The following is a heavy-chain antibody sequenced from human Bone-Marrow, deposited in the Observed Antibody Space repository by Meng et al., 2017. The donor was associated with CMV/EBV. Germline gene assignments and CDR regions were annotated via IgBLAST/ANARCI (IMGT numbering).Heavy chain of an antibody. J-gene: IGHJ5*02. D-gene: IGHD6-6*01. CDR1: GYTFTSYD. CDR2: MNPNSGNT. V-gene: IGHV1-8*01. Sequence: ASVKVSCKASGYTFTSYDINWVRQATGQGLEWMGWMNPNSGNTGYAQKSQGRVTMTRNTSISTAYMELSSLRSEDTAVYYCARGLVRRRNWFDPWGQGTLVTVSS. CDR3: ARGLVRRRNWFDP.